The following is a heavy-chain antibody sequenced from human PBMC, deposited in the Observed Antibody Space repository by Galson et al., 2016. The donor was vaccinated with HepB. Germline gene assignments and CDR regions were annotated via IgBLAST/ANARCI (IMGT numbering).Heavy chain of an antibody. CDR2: ISATGHTT. CDR3: AKDAVSFDSSGYYYANLDY. J-gene: IGHJ4*02. CDR1: GFTFSSYA. V-gene: IGHV3-23*01. Sequence: SLRLSCAASGFTFSSYAMSWVRQAPGKGLEWVSVISATGHTTHCADSVRGRFTISRDNSKNTLYLQMSSLRADDTAIYYCAKDAVSFDSSGYYYANLDYWGQGTLVTVSS. D-gene: IGHD3-22*01.